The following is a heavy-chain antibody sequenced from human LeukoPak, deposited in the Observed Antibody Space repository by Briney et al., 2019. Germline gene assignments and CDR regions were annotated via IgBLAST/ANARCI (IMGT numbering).Heavy chain of an antibody. D-gene: IGHD4-11*01. CDR2: IYYSGST. Sequence: AETLSLTCRVSGGSISTYYWSWIRQPPGKGLEWIGYIYYSGSTNYNPSLKSRVIISVDTSKNQFSLDLTSVTAADSAVYFCARSYSNFYYGMDVWGQGTTVTVSS. V-gene: IGHV4-59*01. J-gene: IGHJ6*02. CDR3: ARSYSNFYYGMDV. CDR1: GGSISTYY.